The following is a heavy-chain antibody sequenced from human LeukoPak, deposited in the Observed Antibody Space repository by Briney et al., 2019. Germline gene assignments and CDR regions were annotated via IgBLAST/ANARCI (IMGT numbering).Heavy chain of an antibody. CDR1: GYTLTELS. CDR3: ATFPGGSYDY. CDR2: FDPEDGET. V-gene: IGHV1-24*01. Sequence: ASVKVSCKVSGYTLTELSMHWVRQAPGKGREWMGGFDPEDGETIYAQKFQGRVTMTEDTSTDTAYMELSSLRTEDTAVYYCATFPGGSYDYWGQGTLVTVSS. J-gene: IGHJ4*02. D-gene: IGHD1-26*01.